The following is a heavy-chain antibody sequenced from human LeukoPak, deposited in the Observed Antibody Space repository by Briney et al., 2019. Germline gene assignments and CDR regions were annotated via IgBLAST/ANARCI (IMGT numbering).Heavy chain of an antibody. J-gene: IGHJ4*02. CDR2: INPNSGGT. CDR3: ARVPAGPLWEVHRLDY. CDR1: GGTFSSYA. V-gene: IGHV1-2*02. Sequence: ASVKVSCTASGGTFSSYAISWVRQAPGQGLEWMGWINPNSGGTNYAQKFQGRVTMTRDTSISTAYMELSRLRSDDTAVYYCARVPAGPLWEVHRLDYWGQGTLVTVSS. D-gene: IGHD1-26*01.